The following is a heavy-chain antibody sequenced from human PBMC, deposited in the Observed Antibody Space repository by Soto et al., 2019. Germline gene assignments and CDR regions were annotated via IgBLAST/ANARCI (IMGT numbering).Heavy chain of an antibody. Sequence: PGGSLRLSCAVSGFTFRNYAMSWVRQAPGKGLEWVSAISGSGGRTYYVDSVKGRATTSRDNSKNTLFLQMNSLRDEDTAVYYCARGDSYYDFGIECWGQGTVVTVSS. V-gene: IGHV3-23*01. CDR2: ISGSGGRT. J-gene: IGHJ4*02. D-gene: IGHD3-3*01. CDR3: ARGDSYYDFGIEC. CDR1: GFTFRNYA.